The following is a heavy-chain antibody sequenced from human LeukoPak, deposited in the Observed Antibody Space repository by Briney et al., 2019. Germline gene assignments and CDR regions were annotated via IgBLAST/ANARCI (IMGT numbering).Heavy chain of an antibody. CDR2: INSDGSST. J-gene: IGHJ6*02. D-gene: IGHD3-10*01. CDR3: ASDGLPGDYYYYGMDV. Sequence: GGSLRLSCAASGFTFSSYWMHWVRQAPGKGLVWVSRINSDGSSTSYADSVKGRFTISRDNAKNTLYLQMNSLRAEDTAVYYCASDGLPGDYYYYGMDVWGQGTTATVSS. V-gene: IGHV3-74*01. CDR1: GFTFSSYW.